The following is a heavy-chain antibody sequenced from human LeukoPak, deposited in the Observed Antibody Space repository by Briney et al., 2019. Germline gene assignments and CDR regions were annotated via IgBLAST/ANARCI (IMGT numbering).Heavy chain of an antibody. J-gene: IGHJ4*02. V-gene: IGHV3-48*01. CDR3: ARDPDSSSWYVDY. CDR2: ISSSSSTI. D-gene: IGHD6-13*01. Sequence: PGGSLRLSCAASGFTFSSYSMNWVRQAPGKGLDWVLYISSSSSTIYYEDSVKGRFTISRDNAKNSLYLQMNSLRAEDTAVYYCARDPDSSSWYVDYWGQGTLVTVSS. CDR1: GFTFSSYS.